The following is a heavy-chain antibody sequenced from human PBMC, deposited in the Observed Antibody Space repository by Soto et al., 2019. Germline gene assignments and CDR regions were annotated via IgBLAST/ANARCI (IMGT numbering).Heavy chain of an antibody. J-gene: IGHJ4*02. D-gene: IGHD1-7*01. CDR3: ERRITGTTSQNFDY. CDR1: GGSISSSSYY. V-gene: IGHV4-39*01. CDR2: IYYSGST. Sequence: SETLSLTCTVSGGSISSSSYYWGWIRQPPGKGLEWIGSIYYSGSTYYNPSLKSRVTISVDTSKNQFSLKLSSVTAADTAVYYCERRITGTTSQNFDYWGQGTLVTVSS.